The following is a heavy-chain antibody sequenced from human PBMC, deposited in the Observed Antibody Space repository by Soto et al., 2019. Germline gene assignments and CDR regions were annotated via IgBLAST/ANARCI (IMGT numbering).Heavy chain of an antibody. CDR1: GFTFSSYA. Sequence: GGSLRLSCAASGFTFSSYAMHWVRQAPGKGLEWVAVISYDGSNKYYADSVKGRFTISRDNSKNTLYLQMNSLRAEDTAVYYCARDRKFPDEYCSCGSCYSRYYGMDVWGQGTTVTVSS. D-gene: IGHD2-15*01. V-gene: IGHV3-30-3*01. CDR3: ARDRKFPDEYCSCGSCYSRYYGMDV. J-gene: IGHJ6*02. CDR2: ISYDGSNK.